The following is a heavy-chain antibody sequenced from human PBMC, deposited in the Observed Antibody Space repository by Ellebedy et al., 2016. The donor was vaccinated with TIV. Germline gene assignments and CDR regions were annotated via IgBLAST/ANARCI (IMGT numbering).Heavy chain of an antibody. V-gene: IGHV4-30-4*08. Sequence: MPSETLSLTCTVSGGSISNSDYYRNWIRQPPGKGLEWIGYIYYSGTTYYNPSLKHRPTMSVDKSKSQVSLKLTSVTAADTAVYYCARGGGDRPHALDVWGQGTKVTVSS. D-gene: IGHD3-10*01. J-gene: IGHJ3*01. CDR2: IYYSGTT. CDR3: ARGGGDRPHALDV. CDR1: GGSISNSDYY.